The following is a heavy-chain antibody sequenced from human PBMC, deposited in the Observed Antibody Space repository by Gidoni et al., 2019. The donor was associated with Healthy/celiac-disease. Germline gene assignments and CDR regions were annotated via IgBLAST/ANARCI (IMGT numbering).Heavy chain of an antibody. CDR2: ISGSGCST. D-gene: IGHD6-19*01. CDR3: AKEGSGWFLRGAFDI. CDR1: GFTFRSYA. J-gene: IGHJ3*02. V-gene: IGHV3-23*01. Sequence: EVQLLESGGGLVQPGGSVRLSCAASGFTFRSYAMSWVRQAPGKGLECVSAISGSGCSTYYADSVKGRFTISRDNSKNTLYLQMNSLRAEDTAVYYCAKEGSGWFLRGAFDIWGQGTMVTVSS.